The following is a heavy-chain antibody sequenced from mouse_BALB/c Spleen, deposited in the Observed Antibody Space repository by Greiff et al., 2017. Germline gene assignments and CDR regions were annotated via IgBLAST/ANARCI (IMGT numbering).Heavy chain of an antibody. Sequence: EVQGVESGGGLVQPGGSRKLSCAASGFTFSSFGMHWVRQAPEKGLEWVAYISSGSSTIYYADTVKGRFTISRDNPKNTLFLQMTSLRSEDTAMYYCARCNYYGSSYWYFDVWGAGTTVTVSS. CDR2: ISSGSSTI. J-gene: IGHJ1*01. CDR3: ARCNYYGSSYWYFDV. V-gene: IGHV5-17*02. D-gene: IGHD1-1*01. CDR1: GFTFSSFG.